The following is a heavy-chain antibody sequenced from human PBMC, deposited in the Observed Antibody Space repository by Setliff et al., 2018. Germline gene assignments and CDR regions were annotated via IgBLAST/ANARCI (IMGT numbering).Heavy chain of an antibody. CDR1: GYTFTDYY. V-gene: IGHV1-2*02. J-gene: IGHJ4*02. CDR3: ATLISDDYSDCLNY. CDR2: INPNNGGT. Sequence: ASVKVSCKTSGYTFTDYYVHWVRQAPGQSLEWMGWINPNNGGTHYSQEFQGRVTMTRDTSISTAYMDLSRLTSDDTAMYYCATLISDDYSDCLNYWGQGTLVTV. D-gene: IGHD4-17*01.